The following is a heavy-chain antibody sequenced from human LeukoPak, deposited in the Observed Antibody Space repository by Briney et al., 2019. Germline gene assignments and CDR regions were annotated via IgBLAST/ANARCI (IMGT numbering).Heavy chain of an antibody. CDR1: GFTFSSYG. J-gene: IGHJ5*02. CDR2: IWYDGSNK. V-gene: IGHV3-33*06. CDR3: AKASPPYCSSTSCYPWFDP. D-gene: IGHD2-2*01. Sequence: GGSLRLSCAASGFTFSSYGMHWVRQAPGKGLEWVSVIWYDGSNKYYADSVKGRFTISRDNSKNTLYLQMNSLGAEDTAVYYCAKASPPYCSSTSCYPWFDPWGQGTLVTVSS.